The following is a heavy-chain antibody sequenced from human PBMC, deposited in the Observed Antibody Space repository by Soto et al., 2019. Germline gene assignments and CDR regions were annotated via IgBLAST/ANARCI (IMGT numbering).Heavy chain of an antibody. V-gene: IGHV1-3*01. J-gene: IGHJ4*02. Sequence: GASVKVSCKASGYTFTSYAMHWVRQAPGQRLEWMGWINAGNGNTKYSQKFQGRVTITRDTSASTAYMELSSLRSEDTAVYYFARDRRDIVVVPAAISWGQGTLVTVSS. CDR2: INAGNGNT. CDR1: GYTFTSYA. D-gene: IGHD2-2*01. CDR3: ARDRRDIVVVPAAIS.